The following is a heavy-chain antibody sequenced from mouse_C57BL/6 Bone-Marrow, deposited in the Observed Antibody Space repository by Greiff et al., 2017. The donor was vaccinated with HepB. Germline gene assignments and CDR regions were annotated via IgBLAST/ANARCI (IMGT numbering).Heavy chain of an antibody. D-gene: IGHD4-1*01. J-gene: IGHJ1*03. Sequence: EVQLQQSGPGMVKPSQSLSLTCTVTGYSITSGYDWHWIRHFPGNTLEWMGYISYSGSTNYNPSLKSRISITHDTSKNHFFLKLNSVTTEDTATYYCARDLLGAPWYFDVWGTGTTVTVSS. CDR1: GYSITSGYD. CDR3: ARDLLGAPWYFDV. V-gene: IGHV3-1*01. CDR2: ISYSGST.